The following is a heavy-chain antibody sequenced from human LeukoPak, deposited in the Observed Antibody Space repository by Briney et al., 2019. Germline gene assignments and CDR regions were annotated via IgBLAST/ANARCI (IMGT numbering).Heavy chain of an antibody. J-gene: IGHJ4*02. D-gene: IGHD2-8*01. CDR1: GKSVTTGYY. CDR2: IYHRESG. V-gene: IGHV4-38-2*01. Sequence: SETLSLTCDVSGKSVTTGYYWAWIRPPPGKALEWIGIIYHRESGHYQPSLKRRVSMAVDTSKNQFSLRLSAVTAADTAVYYCARALQYCTSGCAYLFDYWGQGTLVAVSS. CDR3: ARALQYCTSGCAYLFDY.